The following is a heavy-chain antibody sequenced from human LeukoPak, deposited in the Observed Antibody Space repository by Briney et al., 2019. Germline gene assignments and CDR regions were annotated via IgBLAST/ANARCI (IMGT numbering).Heavy chain of an antibody. J-gene: IGHJ6*03. D-gene: IGHD6-19*01. CDR1: GFTFSSYG. Sequence: GGSLRLSCAASGFTFSSYGMHWVRQAPGKGLEWVAVIWYDGSNKYYADSVKGRLTISRDNSKNTLYLQMNSLRAEDTAVYYCARARGIAVAGTVFGYYYYMDVWGKGTTVTVSS. CDR3: ARARGIAVAGTVFGYYYYMDV. CDR2: IWYDGSNK. V-gene: IGHV3-33*01.